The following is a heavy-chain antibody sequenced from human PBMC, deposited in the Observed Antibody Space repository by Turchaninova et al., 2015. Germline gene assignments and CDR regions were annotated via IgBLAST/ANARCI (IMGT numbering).Heavy chain of an antibody. J-gene: IGHJ4*02. CDR1: GFSLTTTGLG. V-gene: IGHV2-5*02. Sequence: QITLKESGPTLVKPTQTLTLTCTFSGFSLTTTGLGVGWFRQPSGVALDWLAVFYWDDSKRYSPSLRSRLANPKVTSKNQVVLTMTNVDPVETATYDCAHRLPGSGRDWNSGVFNYWGQGTLVTVAS. D-gene: IGHD1/OR15-1a*01. CDR2: FYWDDSK. CDR3: AHRLPGSGRDWNSGVFNY.